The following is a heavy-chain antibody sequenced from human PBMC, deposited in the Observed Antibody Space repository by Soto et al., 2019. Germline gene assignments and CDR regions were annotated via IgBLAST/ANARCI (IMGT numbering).Heavy chain of an antibody. CDR1: GGSISSGGYS. D-gene: IGHD6-19*01. V-gene: IGHV4-30-2*01. CDR2: IYHSGST. CDR3: ARAGGLGAVAADY. J-gene: IGHJ4*02. Sequence: QLQLQESGSGPVKPSQTLSLTCAVSGGSISSGGYSWSWIRQPPGKGLEWIGYIYHSGSTYYNPSLKSRVTISVDRSKHQFSLKLSSVTAADTAVYYCARAGGLGAVAADYWGQGTLVTVSS.